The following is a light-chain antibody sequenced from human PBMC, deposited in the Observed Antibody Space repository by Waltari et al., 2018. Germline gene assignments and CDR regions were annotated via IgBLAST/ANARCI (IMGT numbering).Light chain of an antibody. CDR1: VLAKKY. CDR3: YSAADNNRL. V-gene: IGLV3-27*01. J-gene: IGLJ2*01. Sequence: SYELTQPSSVSVSPGQTATITCSGNVLAKKYVRWFQQKPGQAPVVVIYKDSDRPSGIPERCSGSSSGTTVTLTISGAQFEDEADYYCYSAADNNRLFGGGTKLTVL. CDR2: KDS.